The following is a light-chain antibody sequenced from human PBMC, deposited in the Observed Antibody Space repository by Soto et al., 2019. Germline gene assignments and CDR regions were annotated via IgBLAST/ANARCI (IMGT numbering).Light chain of an antibody. Sequence: EIVLTQSPGTLSLSLGERATLSCRASQSVSNTYLAWYQQKPGQAPRLLIYGASSRATGVPDRFSGSGFGTAFTLTISRLEPEDFALYYCQQYGGSPLITFGQGTRLEIK. CDR3: QQYGGSPLIT. J-gene: IGKJ5*01. CDR1: QSVSNTY. V-gene: IGKV3-20*01. CDR2: GAS.